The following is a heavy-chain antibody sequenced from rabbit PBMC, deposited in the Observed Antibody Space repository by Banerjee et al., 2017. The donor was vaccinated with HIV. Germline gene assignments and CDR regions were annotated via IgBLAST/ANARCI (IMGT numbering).Heavy chain of an antibody. CDR3: ARDLAGAIGWNFYL. CDR1: GFSFSDRDV. Sequence: QEQLVESGGGLVQPEGSLTLTCKASGFSFSDRDVRCWVRQAPGKGLEWIACINAATAKPVYATWAKGRFTISRTSSTTVTLQMTSLTAADTATYFCARDLAGAIGWNFYLWGPGTLVTVS. J-gene: IGHJ4*01. D-gene: IGHD4-1*01. V-gene: IGHV1S45*01. CDR2: INAATAKP.